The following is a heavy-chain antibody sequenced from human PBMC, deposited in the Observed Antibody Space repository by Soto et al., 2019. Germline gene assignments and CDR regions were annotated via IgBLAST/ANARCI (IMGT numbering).Heavy chain of an antibody. Sequence: QVQLVQSGAEVKKTGASVKVSCKASGYTFTSYYMHWVRQAPGQGLEWMGIINPSGGSTSYAQKFQGRVTMTRDTSTSTVYMELSSLRSEYTAVYYCARAPLLTPFDYWGQGTLVTVSS. V-gene: IGHV1-46*01. CDR2: INPSGGST. CDR1: GYTFTSYY. J-gene: IGHJ4*02. D-gene: IGHD7-27*01. CDR3: ARAPLLTPFDY.